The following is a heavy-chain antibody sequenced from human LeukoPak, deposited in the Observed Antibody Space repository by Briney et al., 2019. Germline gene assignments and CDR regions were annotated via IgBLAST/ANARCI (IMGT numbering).Heavy chain of an antibody. CDR2: ISHSGGPT. V-gene: IGHV3-23*01. J-gene: IGHJ3*02. CDR1: GFTLSTYV. D-gene: IGHD4-23*01. CDR3: AKAGGNSFMYALDI. Sequence: PGGSLRLSCAASGFTLSTYVMSWVRQPPGKGLEWVSSISHSGGPTYYADSVEGRFTFSRDNSKNTLYLQMHSLRTEDTAVYYCAKAGGNSFMYALDIWGQGTMVTVSS.